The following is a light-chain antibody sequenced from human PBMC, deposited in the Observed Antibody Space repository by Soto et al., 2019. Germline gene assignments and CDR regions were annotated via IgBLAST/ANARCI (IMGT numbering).Light chain of an antibody. V-gene: IGLV8-61*01. CDR2: STN. CDR3: MLYMGGGLVV. J-gene: IGLJ2*01. CDR1: SGSVSTTYY. Sequence: QAVVNQEPSFSVSPGGTVTLTCGLTSGSVSTTYYPSWYQQTPGQAPRTRIYSTNIRSSEVPDRFSGSILGNKAALTITGAQADDESDYHCMLYMGGGLVVFGGGTKLTVL.